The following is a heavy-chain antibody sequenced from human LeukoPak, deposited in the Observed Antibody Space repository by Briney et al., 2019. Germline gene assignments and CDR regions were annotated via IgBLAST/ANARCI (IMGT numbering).Heavy chain of an antibody. J-gene: IGHJ4*02. CDR3: ARKNTDYGGNSFDY. Sequence: GVLRLSCAASGFTFSSYSMHWVRQAPGKGLEWVSDISSSGSTIYYADSVKGRLTISRDNSKNTLYLQMNSLRAEDTAVYYCARKNTDYGGNSFDYWGQGTLVTVSS. CDR1: GFTFSSYS. V-gene: IGHV3-48*01. D-gene: IGHD4-23*01. CDR2: ISSSGSTI.